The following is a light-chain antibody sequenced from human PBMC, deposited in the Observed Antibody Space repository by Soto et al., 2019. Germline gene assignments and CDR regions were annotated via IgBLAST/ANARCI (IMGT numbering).Light chain of an antibody. Sequence: EIVLTQSPVTLSLSPGDTATLSCRASQSVVRYVAWYQQKPGQAPRLLIYDATIRASGIPARFSGSGSGTDFSLTISSLEPEDFAVYYCLQRYHWPPLTFGGGTKVEVK. CDR2: DAT. CDR3: LQRYHWPPLT. J-gene: IGKJ4*01. CDR1: QSVVRY. V-gene: IGKV3-11*01.